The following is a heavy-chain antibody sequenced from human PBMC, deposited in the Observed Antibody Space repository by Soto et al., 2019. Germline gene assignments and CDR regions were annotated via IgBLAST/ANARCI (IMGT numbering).Heavy chain of an antibody. CDR3: AREGLFLEWSLYGPNYGMDV. V-gene: IGHV3-33*01. Sequence: GSLRLSCAASGFTFSSYGMHWVRQAPGKGLEWVAVIWYDGSNKYYADSVKGRFTISRDNSKNTLYLQMNSLRAEDTAVYYCAREGLFLEWSLYGPNYGMDVWGQGTKVTVSS. J-gene: IGHJ6*02. D-gene: IGHD3-3*01. CDR2: IWYDGSNK. CDR1: GFTFSSYG.